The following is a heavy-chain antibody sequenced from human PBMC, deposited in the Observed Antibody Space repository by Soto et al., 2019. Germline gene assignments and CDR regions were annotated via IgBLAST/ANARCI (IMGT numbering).Heavy chain of an antibody. V-gene: IGHV3-23*01. D-gene: IGHD4-17*01. CDR2: ISGGGDIT. CDR3: AVQYSVTTKYYFDY. J-gene: IGHJ4*02. Sequence: EVQLLESGGGLVQPGGYLRASCAASGFTFSSYGMSWVRQAPGKGLEWVSAISGGGDITYYADSVKGRFTMSRDNSKNRLYLQMNSLRAEDTAVYYCAVQYSVTTKYYFDYWGQGTLVTVSS. CDR1: GFTFSSYG.